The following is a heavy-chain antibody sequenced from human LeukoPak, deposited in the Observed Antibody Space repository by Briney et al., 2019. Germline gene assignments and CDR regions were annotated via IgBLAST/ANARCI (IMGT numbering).Heavy chain of an antibody. CDR2: IYYSGTT. J-gene: IGHJ4*02. D-gene: IGHD6-6*01. Sequence: MPSETLSLTCTVSGCSISSSSYYWGWIRQPPGKGLEWIGSIYYSGTTYYNPSLKSRVTIFVDTSKNQFSLKLSSVTAADTAVYYCARVSSAARYFDYWGQGTLVTVSS. CDR3: ARVSSAARYFDY. V-gene: IGHV4-39*01. CDR1: GCSISSSSYY.